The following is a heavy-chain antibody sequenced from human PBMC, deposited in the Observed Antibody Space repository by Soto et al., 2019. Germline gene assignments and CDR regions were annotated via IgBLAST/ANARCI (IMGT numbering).Heavy chain of an antibody. Sequence: QVQLVQSGAEVKKPGASVKVSCKASGYTFTSSYMHWVRQAPGQGLEWVGIINPSGGTTTNAQKFQGRLTMPRDTSTSTVYMELSSLRSEDTAVYYCARVYCSGGGCYGIDYWGQGTLVTVSS. CDR1: GYTFTSSY. CDR3: ARVYCSGGGCYGIDY. J-gene: IGHJ4*02. D-gene: IGHD2-15*01. V-gene: IGHV1-46*01. CDR2: INPSGGTT.